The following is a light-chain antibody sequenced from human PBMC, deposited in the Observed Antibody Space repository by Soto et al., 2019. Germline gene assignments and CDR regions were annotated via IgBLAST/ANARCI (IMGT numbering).Light chain of an antibody. J-gene: IGKJ4*01. Sequence: IQMTQSPSSLSSSVGDLVTITCLAILPISNYLAWYQQKPGKIPNLLIYAAYTLQAGVKSRFSGSGSGTDFTQTIRSMQPEDVAAYYCQKYNSAHLTLGEGTQVDIK. CDR3: QKYNSAHLT. CDR2: AAY. V-gene: IGKV1-27*01. CDR1: LPISNY.